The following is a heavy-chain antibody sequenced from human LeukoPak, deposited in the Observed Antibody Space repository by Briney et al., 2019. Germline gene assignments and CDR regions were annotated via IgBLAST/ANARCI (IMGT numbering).Heavy chain of an antibody. V-gene: IGHV1-2*02. D-gene: IGHD3-3*01. CDR3: ARDHAKSTIFGVVILGAFDI. CDR2: INPNSGGT. Sequence: ASVKVSCKASGYTFTSYGISWVRQAPGQGLEWMGWINPNSGGTNYAQRFQGRVTMTRDTSISTAYMELSRLRSDDTAVYYCARDHAKSTIFGVVILGAFDIWGQGTMVTVSS. J-gene: IGHJ3*02. CDR1: GYTFTSYG.